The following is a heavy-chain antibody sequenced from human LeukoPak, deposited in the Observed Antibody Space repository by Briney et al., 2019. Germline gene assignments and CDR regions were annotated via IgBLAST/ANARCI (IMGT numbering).Heavy chain of an antibody. CDR3: ASSSNPPGPLNWFDP. Sequence: KTSETLSLTCTVSGGSISSNYWSWIRQPPGKGLEWIGYIHYSGSTNYNPSLKSRVTISMDTSKNQFSLKLRSVTAADTAIYYCASSSNPPGPLNWFDPWGQGTLVTVSS. CDR1: GGSISSNY. V-gene: IGHV4-59*08. CDR2: IHYSGST. D-gene: IGHD6-13*01. J-gene: IGHJ5*02.